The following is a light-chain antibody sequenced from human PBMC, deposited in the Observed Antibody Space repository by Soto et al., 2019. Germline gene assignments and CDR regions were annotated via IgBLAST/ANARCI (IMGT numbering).Light chain of an antibody. CDR3: QQYGSSPVT. J-gene: IGKJ2*01. V-gene: IGKV3-20*01. CDR2: GAS. CDR1: QSVSRRY. Sequence: EIVLTQSPGTLSLSPGERATLSCRASQSVSRRYLAWYQKKPGQVPRLLIHGASSRATGIPDRFSGSGSGTDFTLTVSRLEPEDFAVYYCQQYGSSPVTFGQGTKVDIK.